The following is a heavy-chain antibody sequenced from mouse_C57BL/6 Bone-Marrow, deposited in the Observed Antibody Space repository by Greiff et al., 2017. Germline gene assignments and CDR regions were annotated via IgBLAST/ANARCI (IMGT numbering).Heavy chain of an antibody. D-gene: IGHD2-5*01. CDR2: INPSNGGT. Sequence: QVQLQQPGTELVKPGASVKLSCKASGYTFTSYWMHWVKQRPGQGLEWIGNINPSNGGTNYNEKFKIKATLTVDKSSSTSYMQLSSLTSEDSAVYYCARYSNYVDYAMDYWGQGTSVTVSS. CDR3: ARYSNYVDYAMDY. CDR1: GYTFTSYW. V-gene: IGHV1-53*01. J-gene: IGHJ4*01.